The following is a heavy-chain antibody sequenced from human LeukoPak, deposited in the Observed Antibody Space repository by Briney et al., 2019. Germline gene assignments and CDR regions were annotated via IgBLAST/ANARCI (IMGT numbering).Heavy chain of an antibody. J-gene: IGHJ4*02. CDR1: GFTVSSNY. Sequence: GGSLRLSCAASGFTVSSNYMNWVRQAPGKGLEWVSVIYSGGSTYYADSVKGRFTISRDNSKNMLYLQMNSLRAEDTAVYYCARDSYGDHGYFDYWGQGTLVTVSS. CDR3: ARDSYGDHGYFDY. CDR2: IYSGGST. V-gene: IGHV3-53*01. D-gene: IGHD4-17*01.